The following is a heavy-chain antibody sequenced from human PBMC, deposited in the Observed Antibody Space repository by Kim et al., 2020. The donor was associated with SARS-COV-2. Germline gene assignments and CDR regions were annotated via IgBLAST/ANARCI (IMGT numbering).Heavy chain of an antibody. CDR2: IYSGGSST. CDR1: GFTFSSYA. J-gene: IGHJ4*02. CDR3: AKDIRFGGGPPGSGSYYNSDY. Sequence: GGSLRLSCAASGFTFSSYAMSWVRQAPGKGLEWVSVIYSGGSSTYYADSVKGRFTISRDNSKNTLYLQMNSLRAEDTAVYYCAKDIRFGGGPPGSGSYYNSDYWGQGTLVTVSS. V-gene: IGHV3-23*03. D-gene: IGHD3-10*01.